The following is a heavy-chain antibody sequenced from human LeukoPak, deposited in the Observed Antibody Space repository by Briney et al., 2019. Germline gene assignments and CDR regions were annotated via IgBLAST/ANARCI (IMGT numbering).Heavy chain of an antibody. V-gene: IGHV3-74*01. J-gene: IGHJ5*02. D-gene: IGHD4-17*01. Sequence: PGGSLRLSCAASGFTFSTYWMHWVRQAPGKGLVWVSRINSDGTTTNYADSVKGRFTISRDNAKNTLYLQMNSLRAEDTAVYYCACFSVTPYDAPWGQGTLVTVSS. CDR1: GFTFSTYW. CDR3: ACFSVTPYDAP. CDR2: INSDGTTT.